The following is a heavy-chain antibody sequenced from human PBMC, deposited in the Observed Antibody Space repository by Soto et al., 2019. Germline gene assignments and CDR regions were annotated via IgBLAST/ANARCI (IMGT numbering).Heavy chain of an antibody. CDR3: ARSHLLSFGELYYYYGMDV. CDR2: IIPIFGTA. V-gene: IGHV1-69*13. J-gene: IGHJ6*02. D-gene: IGHD3-10*01. Sequence: ASVKVPCKASGGTFSSYAISWVRQAPGQGLEWMGGIIPIFGTANYAQKFQGRVTITADESTSTAYMELSSLRSEDTAVYYCARSHLLSFGELYYYYGMDVWGQGTTVTVSS. CDR1: GGTFSSYA.